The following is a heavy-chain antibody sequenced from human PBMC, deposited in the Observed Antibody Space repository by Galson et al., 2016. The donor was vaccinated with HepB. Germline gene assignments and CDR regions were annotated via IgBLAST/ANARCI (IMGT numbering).Heavy chain of an antibody. D-gene: IGHD2-8*02. Sequence: SLRLSCAASGFTFRIYSMHWVRQAPGKGLEWLAVMSYDGSNKYYADSVKGRFTISRDNSKNTLFLHLDSLRPEDTAVYYCARDPETSSIVLADFYFGSALDVWGQGTKVTVSS. J-gene: IGHJ3*01. CDR2: MSYDGSNK. CDR1: GFTFRIYS. V-gene: IGHV3-30-3*01. CDR3: ARDPETSSIVLADFYFGSALDV.